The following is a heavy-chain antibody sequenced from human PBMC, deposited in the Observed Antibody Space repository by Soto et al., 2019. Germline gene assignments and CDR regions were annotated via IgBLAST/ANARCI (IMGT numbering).Heavy chain of an antibody. Sequence: SETLSLTCTVSGGSISSYYWSWIRQPPGKGLEWIGYIYYSGSTNYNPSLKSRVTISVDTSKNQFSLKLSSVTAADTAVYYCARDHYYDSSGYYYWFDPWGQGNLVTVSS. CDR2: IYYSGST. D-gene: IGHD3-22*01. V-gene: IGHV4-59*01. CDR1: GGSISSYY. J-gene: IGHJ5*02. CDR3: ARDHYYDSSGYYYWFDP.